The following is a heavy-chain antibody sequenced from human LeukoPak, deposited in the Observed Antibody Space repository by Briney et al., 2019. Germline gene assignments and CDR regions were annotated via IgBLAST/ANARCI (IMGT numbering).Heavy chain of an antibody. Sequence: TETLSLTCAVYGGSFSGYSWSWIRQPPGKGLEWIGEINHSGSTNYNPSLKSRVTISVDTSKKQFSLKLSSVTAADTAVYYCARGRLLMWFDPWGQGTLVTVSS. D-gene: IGHD3-16*01. V-gene: IGHV4-34*01. CDR2: INHSGST. CDR1: GGSFSGYS. J-gene: IGHJ5*02. CDR3: ARGRLLMWFDP.